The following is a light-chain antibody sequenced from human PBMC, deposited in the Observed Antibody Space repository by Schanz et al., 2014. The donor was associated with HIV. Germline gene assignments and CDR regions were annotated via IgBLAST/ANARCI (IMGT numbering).Light chain of an antibody. CDR2: EVN. CDR3: CSYAGRSTVV. Sequence: QSALTQPASVSGSPGQSITISCTGTNSDVGSYNFVSWYQQHPGKAPKLMIYEVNKRPSGVSNRFSGSKSGNTASLTISGLQAEDEADYYCCSYAGRSTVVFGGGTKVTVL. J-gene: IGLJ3*02. CDR1: NSDVGSYNF. V-gene: IGLV2-23*02.